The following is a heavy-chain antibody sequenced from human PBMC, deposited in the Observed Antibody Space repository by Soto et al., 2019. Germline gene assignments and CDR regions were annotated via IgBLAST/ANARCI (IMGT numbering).Heavy chain of an antibody. Sequence: ETLSLTCSVSGDSVSRGSYHWSWIRQPPGKGLEWIGFKPYTGSPDYNPSLKSRVVISIDRSKNQFSLKLSSVTATDTAVYFLAKVGWGGDSWGQGTLVTVSS. V-gene: IGHV4-61*01. D-gene: IGHD7-27*01. J-gene: IGHJ4*02. CDR1: GDSVSRGSYH. CDR2: KPYTGSP. CDR3: AKVGWGGDS.